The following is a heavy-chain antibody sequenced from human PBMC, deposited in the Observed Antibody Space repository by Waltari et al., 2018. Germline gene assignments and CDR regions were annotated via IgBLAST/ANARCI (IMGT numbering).Heavy chain of an antibody. V-gene: IGHV3-20*04. CDR3: ARIQFYDNNDYRYFDY. D-gene: IGHD3-22*01. CDR2: ITWDGGDT. Sequence: EVHLVDSGGGVVRPGGSLRLPCVASGFNVYDYGLVWVRQVPGKGLEWVSGITWDGGDTGYADFVKGRFTISRDNAKNSLFLQMDSLRAEDTALYFCARIQFYDNNDYRYFDYWGQGTLVTVSS. CDR1: GFNVYDYG. J-gene: IGHJ4*02.